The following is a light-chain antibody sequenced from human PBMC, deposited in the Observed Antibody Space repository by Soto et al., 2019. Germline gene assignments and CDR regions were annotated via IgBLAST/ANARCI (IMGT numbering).Light chain of an antibody. J-gene: IGLJ1*01. CDR1: SIDFGDYNY. CDR2: EVS. CDR3: CSYAGSYTFYV. Sequence: ALTQPASVSGSPGQSITISCTLTSIDFGDYNYVSWYQHHPGKAPKLMIYEVSNRPSGVSNRFSGSKSGNTASLTISGLQAEDEADYYCCSYAGSYTFYVFGTGTKVTVL. V-gene: IGLV2-14*01.